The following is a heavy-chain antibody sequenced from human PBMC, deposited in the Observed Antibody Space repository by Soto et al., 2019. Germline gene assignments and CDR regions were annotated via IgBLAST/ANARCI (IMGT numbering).Heavy chain of an antibody. Sequence: PVGSLRLSCAASGFTFSSYGRHWVRQAPGKGLEWVAVIWYDGSNKYYADSVKGRFTISRDNSKNTLYLQMGSLRAEDMAVYYCARALYATARALDIWGQGTMVTVSS. V-gene: IGHV3-33*01. CDR1: GFTFSSYG. J-gene: IGHJ3*02. CDR3: ARALYATARALDI. D-gene: IGHD2-2*01. CDR2: IWYDGSNK.